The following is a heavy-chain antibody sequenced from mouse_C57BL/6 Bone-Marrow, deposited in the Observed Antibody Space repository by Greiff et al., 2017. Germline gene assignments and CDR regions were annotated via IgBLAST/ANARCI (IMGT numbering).Heavy chain of an antibody. J-gene: IGHJ4*01. CDR1: GYTFTSYW. CDR3: AGGLRDYYAMDY. CDR2: IHPNSGST. V-gene: IGHV1-64*01. Sequence: QVQLQQPGAEPVKPGASVKLSCKASGYTFTSYWMHWVKQRPGQGLEWIGMIHPNSGSTNYNEKFKSKATLTVDKSSSTAYMQLSSLTSEDSAVYYCAGGLRDYYAMDYWGQGTSVTVSS. D-gene: IGHD2-4*01.